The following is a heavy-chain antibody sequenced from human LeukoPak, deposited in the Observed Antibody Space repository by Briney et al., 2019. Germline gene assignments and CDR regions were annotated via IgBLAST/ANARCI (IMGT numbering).Heavy chain of an antibody. CDR3: ARESIAARPGLDAFDI. CDR2: INRSGST. Sequence: ASETLSLTCAVYGGSFSGYYWSWIRQPPGKGLEWIGEINRSGSTNYNPSLKSRVTISVDTSKNQFSLKLSSVTAADTAVYYCARESIAARPGLDAFDIWGQGTMVTVSS. V-gene: IGHV4-34*01. D-gene: IGHD6-6*01. CDR1: GGSFSGYY. J-gene: IGHJ3*02.